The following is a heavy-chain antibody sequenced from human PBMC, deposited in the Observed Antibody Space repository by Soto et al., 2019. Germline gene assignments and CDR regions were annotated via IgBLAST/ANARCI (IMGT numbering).Heavy chain of an antibody. V-gene: IGHV3-7*01. CDR2: IKQDGSEK. CDR1: GFTFSTYW. Sequence: PVGSLRLSCAASGFTFSTYWMSCVREAPGKWLEWVANIKQDGSEKYYVDSVKGRFTISRDNAKNSLDLQMNSLRAEDTAVYYCARGGPTGGGHWGQAALVTVSS. CDR3: ARGGPTGGGH. J-gene: IGHJ4*02. D-gene: IGHD7-27*01.